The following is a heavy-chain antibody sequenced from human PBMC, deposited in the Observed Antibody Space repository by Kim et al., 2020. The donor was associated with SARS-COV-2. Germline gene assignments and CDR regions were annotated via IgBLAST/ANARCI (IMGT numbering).Heavy chain of an antibody. V-gene: IGHV3-48*02. CDR3: TTDSEGIQDFDS. CDR2: INSPGSGI. D-gene: IGHD1-20*01. CDR1: GFSFITYG. Sequence: GGSLRLSCATSGFSFITYGMNWVRQAPGKGLEWIAHINSPGSGIHYADSVKGRFTISRDNVKKSVVLQMNSLRDEDTAVYYCTTDSEGIQDFDSRGQGTL. J-gene: IGHJ4*02.